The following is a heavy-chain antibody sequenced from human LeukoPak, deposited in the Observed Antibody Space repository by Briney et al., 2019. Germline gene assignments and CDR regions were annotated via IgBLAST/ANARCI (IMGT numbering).Heavy chain of an antibody. CDR1: GGSISSINYY. J-gene: IGHJ4*02. Sequence: SETLSLTCTVSGGSISSINYYWGWIRQPPGKGLEWIGSIYYSGSTYYNPSLKSRFTISVDTSKNQFSLKESSVTAADTAVYYCARGDSSGYDYWGQGTLVTVSS. CDR2: IYYSGST. CDR3: ARGDSSGYDY. D-gene: IGHD6-19*01. V-gene: IGHV4-39*07.